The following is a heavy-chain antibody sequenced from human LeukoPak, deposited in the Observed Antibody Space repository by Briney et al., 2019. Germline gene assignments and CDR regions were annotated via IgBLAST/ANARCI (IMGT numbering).Heavy chain of an antibody. CDR1: GFTFSSYG. CDR3: AKPYRDCSSTSCYFSFDY. CDR2: ISGSGSST. Sequence: PGRSLRLSCAASGFTFSSYGMPWVRQAPGKGLEWVSTISGSGSSTYYADSVKGRFTISRDNSKNTLYLQMNSLRAEDTAAYYCAKPYRDCSSTSCYFSFDYWGQGTLVTVSS. V-gene: IGHV3-23*01. D-gene: IGHD2-2*01. J-gene: IGHJ4*02.